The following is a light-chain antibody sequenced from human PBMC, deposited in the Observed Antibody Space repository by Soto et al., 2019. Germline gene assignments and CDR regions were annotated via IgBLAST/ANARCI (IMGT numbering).Light chain of an antibody. CDR1: SSNIGSNS. CDR3: GVWDDSVNVRYL. V-gene: IGLV1-44*01. CDR2: SNS. J-gene: IGLJ1*01. Sequence: SLLPQPPSASVTPGQRVTISCSGSSSNIGSNSVNWYQQLPGTAPKILIYSNSQRPSGVPDRFSGSKSGTSASLAISGLQSEDEADYYCGVWDDSVNVRYLFGTGTKVTVL.